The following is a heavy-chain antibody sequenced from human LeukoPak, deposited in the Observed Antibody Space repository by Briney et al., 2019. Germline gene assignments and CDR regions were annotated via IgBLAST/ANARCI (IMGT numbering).Heavy chain of an antibody. CDR1: GGSISSYY. D-gene: IGHD5-18*01. V-gene: IGHV4-59*01. J-gene: IGHJ6*03. CDR3: ARGLWLSGDYYYYYYMDV. CDR2: IHYSGST. Sequence: PSETLSLTCTVSGGSISSYYWSWIRQPPGKGVEWIGYIHYSGSTNYNPSLKSRVTIPVDTSKNQFSLKLSSVTAADTAVYYCARGLWLSGDYYYYYYMDVWGKGTTVTISS.